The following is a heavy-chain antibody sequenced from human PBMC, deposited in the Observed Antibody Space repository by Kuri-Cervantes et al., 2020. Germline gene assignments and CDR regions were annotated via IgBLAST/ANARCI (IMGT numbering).Heavy chain of an antibody. D-gene: IGHD6-6*01. J-gene: IGHJ6*02. V-gene: IGHV3-7*01. CDR3: AREVIIAALWVSDYYYYYGMDV. CDR2: IKKDGSEK. CDR1: GFTFSSYW. Sequence: GESLKISCAASGFTFSSYWMSWVRQAPGKGLEWVANIKKDGSEKYYVDSVKGRFTISRDNAKNSLYLQMNSLRAEDTAVFYCAREVIIAALWVSDYYYYYGMDVWGQGTMVTVSS.